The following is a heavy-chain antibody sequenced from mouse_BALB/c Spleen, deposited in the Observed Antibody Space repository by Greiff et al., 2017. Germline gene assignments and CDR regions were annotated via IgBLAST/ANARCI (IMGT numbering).Heavy chain of an antibody. Sequence: EVQVVESGGGLVQPGGSRKLSCAASGFTFSSFGMHWVRQAPEKGLEWVAYISSGSSTIYYADTVKGRFTISRDNPKNTLFLQMTSLRSEDTAMYYCARSSITTVVAYYFDYWGQGTTLTVSS. CDR3: ARSSITTVVAYYFDY. J-gene: IGHJ2*01. V-gene: IGHV5-17*02. CDR2: ISSGSSTI. CDR1: GFTFSSFG. D-gene: IGHD1-1*01.